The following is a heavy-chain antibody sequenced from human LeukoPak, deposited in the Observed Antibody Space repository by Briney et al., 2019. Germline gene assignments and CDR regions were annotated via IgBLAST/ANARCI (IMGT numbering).Heavy chain of an antibody. Sequence: PGGSLRLSCAASGFTFGSYSMNWVRQAPGKGLEWVSSISSSSSYIYYADSVKGRFTISRDNAKNSLYLQMNSLRAEDTAVYYCARDRGRCGGYWGQGTLVTVSS. CDR2: ISSSSSYI. CDR1: GFTFGSYS. D-gene: IGHD3-10*01. J-gene: IGHJ4*02. CDR3: ARDRGRCGGY. V-gene: IGHV3-21*01.